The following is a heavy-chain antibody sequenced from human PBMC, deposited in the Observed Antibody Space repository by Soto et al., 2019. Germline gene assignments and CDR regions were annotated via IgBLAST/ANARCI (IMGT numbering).Heavy chain of an antibody. D-gene: IGHD4-17*01. CDR1: GFTFRSYV. CDR2: TSYDGSNN. CDR3: ARWGTTVGLDV. Sequence: QVQLVESGGGVVQPWTSLRLSCVGSGFTFRSYVIHWFRQAPGKGLEWVALTSYDGSNNFYGDSVKGRFTISRHNSRNSVELQMDSLTFDDTALYYCARWGTTVGLDVWGQGTLVSVSS. J-gene: IGHJ4*02. V-gene: IGHV3-33*05.